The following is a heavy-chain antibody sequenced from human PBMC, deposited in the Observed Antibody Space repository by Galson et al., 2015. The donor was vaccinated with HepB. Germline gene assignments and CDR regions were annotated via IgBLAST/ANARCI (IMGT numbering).Heavy chain of an antibody. J-gene: IGHJ5*02. D-gene: IGHD3-10*01. CDR1: GFSFSTFA. CDR3: AKDNRGSGMYGWFDP. V-gene: IGHV3-23*01. Sequence: LRLSCAASGFSFSTFAMSWVRQAPGKGLEWVSSINTDGVSTYYADSVKGRFTISRDNAKNTLNLQMNSLRVEDTALYYCAKDNRGSGMYGWFDPWGQGTLVTVSS. CDR2: INTDGVST.